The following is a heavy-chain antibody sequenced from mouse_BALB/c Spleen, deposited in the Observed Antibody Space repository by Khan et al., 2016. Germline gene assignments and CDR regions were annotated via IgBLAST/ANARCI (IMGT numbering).Heavy chain of an antibody. CDR1: GYSITSGYY. CDR2: ISYDGSN. D-gene: IGHD1-1*01. J-gene: IGHJ2*01. CDR3: ARDYYGSSYFDF. Sequence: EVQLQESGPGLVKPSQSLSLTCSVTGYSITSGYYWNWIRQFPGNKLEWMGYISYDGSNNYNPSLKNRISITRDTSKNQFFLKLNSVTTEDTATHYCARDYYGSSYFDFWGQGTTLTVSS. V-gene: IGHV3-6*02.